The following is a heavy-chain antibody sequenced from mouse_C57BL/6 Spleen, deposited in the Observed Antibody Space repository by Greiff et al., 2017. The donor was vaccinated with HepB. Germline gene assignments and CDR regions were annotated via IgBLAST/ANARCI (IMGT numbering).Heavy chain of an antibody. CDR2: IWSGGST. V-gene: IGHV2-2*01. D-gene: IGHD1-1*01. J-gene: IGHJ4*01. Sequence: QVQLQQSGPGLVQPSQSLSITCTVSGFSLTSYGVHWVRQSPGKGLEWLGVIWSGGSTDYNAAFISRLSISKDNSKSQVFFKMNSLQADDTAIYYCARVTTVVAPMDYWGQGTSVTVSS. CDR1: GFSLTSYG. CDR3: ARVTTVVAPMDY.